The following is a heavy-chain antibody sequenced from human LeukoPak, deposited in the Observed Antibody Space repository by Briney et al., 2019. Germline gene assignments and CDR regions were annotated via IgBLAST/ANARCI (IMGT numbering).Heavy chain of an antibody. CDR2: ISAYNGNT. V-gene: IGHV1-18*04. J-gene: IGHJ6*04. CDR3: ARRASYYSGYDQYYYYGMDV. D-gene: IGHD5-12*01. CDR1: GYTFTSYG. Sequence: GASVKVSCKASGYTFTSYGISWVRQAPGQGLEWMGWISAYNGNTNYAQKLQGRVTMTTDTSTSTAYMELRSLRSDDTAVYYCARRASYYSGYDQYYYYGMDVWGKGTTVTASS.